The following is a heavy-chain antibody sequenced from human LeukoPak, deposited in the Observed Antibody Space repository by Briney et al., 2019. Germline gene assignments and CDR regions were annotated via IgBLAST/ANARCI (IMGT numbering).Heavy chain of an antibody. J-gene: IGHJ4*02. V-gene: IGHV4-39*07. CDR1: GGSISSSSYY. D-gene: IGHD4-23*01. Sequence: PSETLSLTCTVSGGSISSSSYYWGWIRQPPGKGLEWIGTIYYSGGTYYNPSLKSRVTISVDTSKNQFSLKLSSMTAADTAVYYCAYSTVVTRGYYWGQGTLVTVSS. CDR2: IYYSGGT. CDR3: AYSTVVTRGYY.